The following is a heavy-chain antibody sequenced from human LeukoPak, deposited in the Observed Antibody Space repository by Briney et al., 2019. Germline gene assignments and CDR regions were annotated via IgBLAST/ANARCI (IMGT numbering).Heavy chain of an antibody. CDR3: ARDFRGYSYAQIAFDI. Sequence: GGSLRLSCAASGFTFSSYAMHWVRQAPGKGLEWVAVISYDGSNKYYADSVKGRFTISRDNSKNTLYLQMNSLRAEDTALYYCARDFRGYSYAQIAFDIWGQGTTVTVSS. CDR1: GFTFSSYA. CDR2: ISYDGSNK. J-gene: IGHJ3*02. V-gene: IGHV3-30*14. D-gene: IGHD5-18*01.